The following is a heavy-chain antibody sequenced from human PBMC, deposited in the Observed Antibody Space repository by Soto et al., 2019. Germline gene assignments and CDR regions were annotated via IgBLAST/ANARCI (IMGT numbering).Heavy chain of an antibody. D-gene: IGHD3-10*01. CDR2: ISTYNGNT. CDR1: GYTFTSYG. V-gene: IGHV1-18*04. CDR3: ARGTYYYDSGSINWFDP. Sequence: QVQLVQSGAEVKKPGASVKVSCKASGYTFTSYGISWVRQAPGQGLEWMGWISTYNGNTNYAQKLQGRATMTTDTSTRTAYMERRSLRSDDTAVYYCARGTYYYDSGSINWFDPWGQGTLVTVSS. J-gene: IGHJ5*02.